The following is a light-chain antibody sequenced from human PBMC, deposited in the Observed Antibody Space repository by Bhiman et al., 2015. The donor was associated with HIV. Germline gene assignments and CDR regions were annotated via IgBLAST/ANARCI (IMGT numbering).Light chain of an antibody. CDR1: SSNFGAGYD. V-gene: IGLV1-40*01. J-gene: IGLJ3*02. CDR2: GNN. CDR3: QSYDSSLSGGV. Sequence: QSVLTQPPSVSGAPGQRVTISCSGSSSNFGAGYDVHWYQQLPGTAPKLVIYGNNNRPSGVPDRFSASKSGTSASLAITGLQAEDEADYYCQSYDSSLSGGVFGGGTKLTVL.